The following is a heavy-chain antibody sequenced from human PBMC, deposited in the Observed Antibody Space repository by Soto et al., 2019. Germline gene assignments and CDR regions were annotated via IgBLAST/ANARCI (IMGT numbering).Heavy chain of an antibody. CDR3: ARDRDPATGDNWFDP. CDR1: GGTFSSYA. Sequence: GASVKVSCTASGGTFSSYAISWVRQAPGQGLEWMGGIIPIFGTANYAQKFQGRVTITADESTSTAYMGLSSLRSEDTAVYYCARDRDPATGDNWFDPWREGTLVPVSS. J-gene: IGHJ5*02. V-gene: IGHV1-69*13. CDR2: IIPIFGTA. D-gene: IGHD7-27*01.